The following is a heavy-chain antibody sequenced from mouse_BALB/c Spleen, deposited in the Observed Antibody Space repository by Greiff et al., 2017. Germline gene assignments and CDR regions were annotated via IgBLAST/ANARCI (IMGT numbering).Heavy chain of an antibody. J-gene: IGHJ3*01. Sequence: EVKLVESGGGLVQPGGSLRLSCATSGFTFTDYYMSWVRQPPGKALEWLGFIRNKANGYTTEYSASVKGRFTISRDNSQSILYLQMNTLRAEDSATYYCARDYEGFAYWGQGTLVTVSA. V-gene: IGHV7-3*02. CDR3: ARDYEGFAY. CDR1: GFTFTDYY. CDR2: IRNKANGYTT. D-gene: IGHD2-3*01.